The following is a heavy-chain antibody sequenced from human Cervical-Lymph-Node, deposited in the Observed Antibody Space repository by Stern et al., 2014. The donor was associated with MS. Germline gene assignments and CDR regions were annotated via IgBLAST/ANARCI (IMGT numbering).Heavy chain of an antibody. Sequence: QVQLVQSGAEVKKPGASVKVSCKASGYTFTSYYMHWVRQAPGQGLEWLGVISPGDGATTYAQKFQGRVTMTGDTSTSTVHMELTSLTFQDTAVYHCASGHLYFDYWGQGTLVTVSS. CDR2: ISPGDGAT. CDR1: GYTFTSYY. CDR3: ASGHLYFDY. J-gene: IGHJ4*02. V-gene: IGHV1-46*01.